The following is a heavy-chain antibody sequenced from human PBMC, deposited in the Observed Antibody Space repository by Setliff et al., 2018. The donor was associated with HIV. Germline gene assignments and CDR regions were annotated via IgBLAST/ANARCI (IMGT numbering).Heavy chain of an antibody. J-gene: IGHJ4*02. Sequence: ASVKVSCKASGGTFSSYAISWVRQAPGQGLEWMGGISAYNGNTNSAQKVQGRVTMTADTSTSTAYMELRNLTSDDTAMYYCARATYSGSPNPPQDYWGQGTLVTVSS. V-gene: IGHV1-18*01. CDR3: ARATYSGSPNPPQDY. CDR2: ISAYNGNT. D-gene: IGHD1-26*01. CDR1: GGTFSSYA.